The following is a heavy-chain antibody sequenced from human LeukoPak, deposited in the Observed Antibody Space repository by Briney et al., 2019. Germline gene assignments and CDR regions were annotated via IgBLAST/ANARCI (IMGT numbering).Heavy chain of an antibody. D-gene: IGHD4-11*01. CDR3: AKLAGCSNYYRGPDAFDI. Sequence: GGSLRLSCAASGFTFSSYGMHWVRQAPGKGLEWVAFIRYDGSNKYYADSVKGRFTISRDNSKNTLYLQMNSLRAEDTAVYYCAKLAGCSNYYRGPDAFDIWGQGTMVTVSS. J-gene: IGHJ3*02. CDR1: GFTFSSYG. V-gene: IGHV3-30*02. CDR2: IRYDGSNK.